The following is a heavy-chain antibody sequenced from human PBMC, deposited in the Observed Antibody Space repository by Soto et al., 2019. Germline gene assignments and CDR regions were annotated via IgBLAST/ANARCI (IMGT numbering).Heavy chain of an antibody. CDR3: ASASYYDSSGY. V-gene: IGHV3-48*03. D-gene: IGHD3-22*01. Sequence: HPGGSLRLSCAASGFTFSSYEMNRVRQAPGKGLEWVSYISSSGSTIYYADSVKGRFTISRDNAKNSLYLQINSLRAEDTAVYYCASASYYDSSGYWSQGTLVTVSS. J-gene: IGHJ4*02. CDR1: GFTFSSYE. CDR2: ISSSGSTI.